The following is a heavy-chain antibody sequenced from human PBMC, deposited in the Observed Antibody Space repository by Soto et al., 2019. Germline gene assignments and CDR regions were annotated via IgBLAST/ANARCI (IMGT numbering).Heavy chain of an antibody. CDR1: GGSISSGGYY. CDR2: IYYSGST. J-gene: IGHJ5*02. Sequence: SETLSLTCTVSGGSISSGGYYWSWIRQHPGKGLEWIGYIYYSGSTYYNPPLKSRVTISVDTSKNQFSLKLSSVTAADTAVYYCARGGVVLGQRLNWFDPWGQGTLVTVSS. CDR3: ARGGVVLGQRLNWFDP. V-gene: IGHV4-31*03. D-gene: IGHD3-3*01.